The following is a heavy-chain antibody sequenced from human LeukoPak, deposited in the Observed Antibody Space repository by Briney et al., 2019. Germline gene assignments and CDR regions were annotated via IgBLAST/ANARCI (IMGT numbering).Heavy chain of an antibody. J-gene: IGHJ4*02. D-gene: IGHD5-24*01. Sequence: PGGSLRLSCAASGFTFSSYEMNWVRQAPGKGLEWVSYISSSGSTIYYADSGKGRFTISRDNAKNSLYLQMNSLRAEDTAVYYCARGLGEMATIYGYWGQGTLVTVSS. V-gene: IGHV3-48*03. CDR3: ARGLGEMATIYGY. CDR2: ISSSGSTI. CDR1: GFTFSSYE.